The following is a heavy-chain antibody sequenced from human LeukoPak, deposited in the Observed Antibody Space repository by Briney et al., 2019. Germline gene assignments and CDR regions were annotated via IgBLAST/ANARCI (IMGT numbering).Heavy chain of an antibody. V-gene: IGHV4-39*01. D-gene: IGHD3-3*01. CDR3: ARHAPITIFGVVTVFDY. CDR1: GGSISSSSYY. Sequence: SETLSLTCTVSGGSISSSSYYWGWIRQPSGKGLEWIGSIYYSGSTYYNPSLKSRVTISVDTSKNQFSLKLSSVTAADTAVYYCARHAPITIFGVVTVFDYWGQGTLVTVSS. CDR2: IYYSGST. J-gene: IGHJ4*02.